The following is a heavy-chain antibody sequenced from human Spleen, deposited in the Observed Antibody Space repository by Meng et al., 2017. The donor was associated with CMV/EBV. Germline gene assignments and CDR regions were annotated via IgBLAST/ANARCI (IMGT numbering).Heavy chain of an antibody. CDR2: ISGYNGNI. V-gene: IGHV1-18*01. CDR1: GYTIDTYG. D-gene: IGHD1-26*01. Sequence: ASVKVSCKVSGYTIDTYGISWVRQAPGQGLEWMGWISGYNGNIDYAKKFQGRVTMTTDTSTNTAYIEMRSLRSDDTAVYFCARGLIGGIVGCLDIWGQGTMVTVSS. J-gene: IGHJ3*02. CDR3: ARGLIGGIVGCLDI.